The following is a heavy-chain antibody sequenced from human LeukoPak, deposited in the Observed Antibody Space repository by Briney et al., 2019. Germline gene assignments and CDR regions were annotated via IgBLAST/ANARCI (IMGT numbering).Heavy chain of an antibody. Sequence: GGSLRLSCGASGFTFSNYAMTWVRQVPGRGLEWVSVISGSGGTTDYADSVKGRFTISRDNAKNSLYLQMNSLRAEDTAVYYCASLGMRDYWGQGTLVTVSS. CDR1: GFTFSNYA. CDR3: ASLGMRDY. V-gene: IGHV3-48*04. D-gene: IGHD3-16*01. J-gene: IGHJ4*02. CDR2: ISGSGGTT.